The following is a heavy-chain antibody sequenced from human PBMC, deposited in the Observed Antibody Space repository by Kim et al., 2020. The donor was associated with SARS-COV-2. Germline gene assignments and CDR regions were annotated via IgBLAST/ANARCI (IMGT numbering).Heavy chain of an antibody. CDR3: ARTSYDILTGTSPNWFDP. Sequence: ASVKVSCKASGYTFTSHDITWVRQATGQGLEWMGWMNPNSGNTGYAQKFQGRVTMTRHTSISTAYMELTSLRSEDTAVYYCARTSYDILTGTSPNWFDPWGQGTLVTVSS. J-gene: IGHJ5*02. CDR1: GYTFTSHD. D-gene: IGHD3-9*01. CDR2: MNPNSGNT. V-gene: IGHV1-8*01.